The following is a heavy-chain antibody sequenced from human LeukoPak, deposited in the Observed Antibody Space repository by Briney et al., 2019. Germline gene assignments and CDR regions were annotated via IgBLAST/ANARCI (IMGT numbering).Heavy chain of an antibody. CDR2: IYSSGST. CDR3: ARETRSGWYGVDY. V-gene: IGHV4-59*01. CDR1: GGSISSDY. Sequence: PSETLSLTCTVSGGSISSDYWNWIRQPPGKGLEWIGYIYSSGSTDYAPSLKSRVTISVDTSKNQFSLKLNSVTAADTAVYYCARETRSGWYGVDYWGQGTVVTVSS. D-gene: IGHD6-19*01. J-gene: IGHJ4*02.